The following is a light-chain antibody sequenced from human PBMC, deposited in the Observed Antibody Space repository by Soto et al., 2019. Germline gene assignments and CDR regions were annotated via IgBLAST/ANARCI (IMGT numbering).Light chain of an antibody. V-gene: IGLV2-18*01. CDR3: SLSTSSSTWV. Sequence: QSVLTQPPSVSGSPGQSVTISCTVTSSDVGDYEHVSWYQQAPGTAPKLIIFDVTNRPSGVPDRFSGSKSGNTPSLTIFGLQAEDEADYYCSLSTSSSTWVFGGGTKVTVL. J-gene: IGLJ3*02. CDR1: SSDVGDYEH. CDR2: DVT.